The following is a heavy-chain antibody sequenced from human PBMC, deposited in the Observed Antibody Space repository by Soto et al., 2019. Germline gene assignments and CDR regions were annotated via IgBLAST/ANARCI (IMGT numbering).Heavy chain of an antibody. J-gene: IGHJ5*02. Sequence: GGSLRLSCAASGFTFSSYAMHWVRQAPGKGLEWVAVISYDGSNKCYADSVKGRFTISRDNSKNTLYLQMNSLRAEDTAVYYCARLGAARSAPFDPWGQGTLVTVSS. CDR2: ISYDGSNK. D-gene: IGHD6-6*01. V-gene: IGHV3-30-3*01. CDR3: ARLGAARSAPFDP. CDR1: GFTFSSYA.